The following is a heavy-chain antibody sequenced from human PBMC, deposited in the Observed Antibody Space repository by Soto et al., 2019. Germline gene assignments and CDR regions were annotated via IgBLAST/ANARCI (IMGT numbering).Heavy chain of an antibody. D-gene: IGHD6-6*01. J-gene: IGHJ5*02. Sequence: GGSLRLSCAASGFTFSSYDMHWVRQATGKGLEWVSAIGTAGDTYYPGSVKGRFTISRENAKNSLYLQMNSLRAGDTAVYYCARGPGSSSSSWFDPWGQGTLVTVSS. CDR2: IGTAGDT. V-gene: IGHV3-13*01. CDR3: ARGPGSSSSSWFDP. CDR1: GFTFSSYD.